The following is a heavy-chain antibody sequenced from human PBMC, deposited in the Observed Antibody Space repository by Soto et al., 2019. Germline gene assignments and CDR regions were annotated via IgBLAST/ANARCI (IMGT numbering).Heavy chain of an antibody. D-gene: IGHD3-3*01. CDR3: AKTYYDFWSGYHTGDYYYGMDV. V-gene: IGHV3-23*01. Sequence: LRLSCAASGFTFSSYAMSWVRQAPGKGLEWVSAISGSGGSTYYADSVKGRFTISRDNSKNTLYLQMNSLRAEDTAVYYCAKTYYDFWSGYHTGDYYYGMDVWGQGTTVTVSS. J-gene: IGHJ6*02. CDR1: GFTFSSYA. CDR2: ISGSGGST.